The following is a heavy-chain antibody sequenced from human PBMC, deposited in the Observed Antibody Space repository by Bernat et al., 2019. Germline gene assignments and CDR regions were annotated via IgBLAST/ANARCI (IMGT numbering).Heavy chain of an antibody. V-gene: IGHV4-61*02. D-gene: IGHD3-10*01. Sequence: QVQLQESGPGLVKPSQTRSLTCTVSGGSISSGSYYWSWIRQPAGKGLEWIGRIYTSGSTNYNPSLKSRVTISVDTSKNQFSLKLSSVTAADTAVYYCASGVSYYYGSGSYYYYGMDVWGQGTTVTVSS. CDR1: GGSISSGSYY. CDR2: IYTSGST. CDR3: ASGVSYYYGSGSYYYYGMDV. J-gene: IGHJ6*02.